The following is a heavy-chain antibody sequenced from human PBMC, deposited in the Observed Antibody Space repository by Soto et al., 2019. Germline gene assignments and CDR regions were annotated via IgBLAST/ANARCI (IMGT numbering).Heavy chain of an antibody. CDR1: GFTVSSYG. CDR3: TGEVASGY. Sequence: QVQLVESGGGVVQPGRSLRLSCAASGFTVSSYGMHWVRQAAGTGLEWVAVKSRDGGTKYYADSVKGRFTISRDNSRNTLFLEMNSLRGDDMAVYYCTGEVASGYWGQGTLVTVSS. V-gene: IGHV3-30*03. CDR2: KSRDGGTK. D-gene: IGHD2-8*02. J-gene: IGHJ4*02.